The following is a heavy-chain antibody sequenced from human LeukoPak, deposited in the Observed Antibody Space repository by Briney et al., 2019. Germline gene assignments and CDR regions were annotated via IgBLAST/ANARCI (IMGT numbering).Heavy chain of an antibody. CDR2: INPNSSGT. CDR3: ARGGGRAGPNWFGH. CDR1: GYTFTGYY. Sequence: ASVKVSCKASGYTFTGYYMHWVRQAPGQGLEWMGLINPNSSGTNYAQKFQGRVTMTRDTSISTAYMELSRLRSDDTAVEYCARGGGRAGPNWFGHWGQGTLVTVSS. J-gene: IGHJ5*02. D-gene: IGHD3-16*01. V-gene: IGHV1-2*02.